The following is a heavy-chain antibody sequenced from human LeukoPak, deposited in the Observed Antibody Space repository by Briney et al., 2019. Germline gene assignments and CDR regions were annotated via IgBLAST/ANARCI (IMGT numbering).Heavy chain of an antibody. CDR1: GFTFSSYA. D-gene: IGHD1-1*01. CDR2: VSGSGVGT. J-gene: IGHJ5*02. CDR3: AKSGFRESERRSWFDP. V-gene: IGHV3-23*01. Sequence: GGSLRLSCAASGFTFSSYAMSWVRQAPGKGLEWVAYVSGSGVGTYYADSVGGRFSISRDNSENTLYLQMNSLRAEDTAVYYCAKSGFRESERRSWFDPWGQGTLVTVSS.